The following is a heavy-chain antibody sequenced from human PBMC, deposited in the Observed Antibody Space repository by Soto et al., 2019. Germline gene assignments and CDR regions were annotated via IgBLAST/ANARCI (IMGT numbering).Heavy chain of an antibody. V-gene: IGHV5-51*01. Sequence: GESLKMCFEGSGDSFTSYWIGLVRQIPGKGLEWMGIIYPGDSDTRYSPSFQGQVTISADKSISTAYLQWSSLKASDTAMYYCARHSYCSSTSCYDFGMDVWGQGTTVTVS. D-gene: IGHD2-2*01. J-gene: IGHJ6*02. CDR3: ARHSYCSSTSCYDFGMDV. CDR2: IYPGDSDT. CDR1: GDSFTSYW.